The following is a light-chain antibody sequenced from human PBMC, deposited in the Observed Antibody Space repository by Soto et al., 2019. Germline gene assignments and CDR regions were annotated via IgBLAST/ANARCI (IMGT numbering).Light chain of an antibody. CDR2: STN. CDR3: VAWDDRHNGPV. V-gene: IGLV1-44*01. CDR1: SSNIGSST. Sequence: QSVLTQPSSASGTPGQRVTISCSGSSSNIGSSTVNWYQQLPGTAPKLLIYSTNQRPSGVPDRFSGSTYGTSASLAINGLQSEDAAVFFCVAWDDRHNGPVFGGGTKVTV. J-gene: IGLJ3*02.